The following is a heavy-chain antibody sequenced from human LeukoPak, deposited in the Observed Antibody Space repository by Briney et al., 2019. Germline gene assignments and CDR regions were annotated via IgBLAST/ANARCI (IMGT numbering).Heavy chain of an antibody. J-gene: IGHJ4*02. CDR2: ISITTNTI. CDR3: ARGPSGYHNT. D-gene: IGHD5-12*01. Sequence: GGSLRLSCAASGFTFSSYSMNWARQAPGKGLEWVSYISITTNTIYYADSVKGRFTISRDNAKNSLYLQMNSLRAEDTAVYYCARGPSGYHNTGGQGTLVTVSS. V-gene: IGHV3-48*01. CDR1: GFTFSSYS.